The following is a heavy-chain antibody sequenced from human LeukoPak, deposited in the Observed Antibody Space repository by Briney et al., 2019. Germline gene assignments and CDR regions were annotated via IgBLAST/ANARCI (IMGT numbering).Heavy chain of an antibody. CDR1: GYTFTSYG. CDR2: ISAYNGNT. V-gene: IGHV1-18*03. Sequence: GASVKVSCKASGYTFTSYGISWVRQAPGQGLEWMGWISAYNGNTNYAQKLQGRVTMTTDTSTSTAYMELRSLRSDDMAVYYCARDEDGSGSYYKLDDAFDIWGQGTMVTVSS. J-gene: IGHJ3*02. CDR3: ARDEDGSGSYYKLDDAFDI. D-gene: IGHD3-10*01.